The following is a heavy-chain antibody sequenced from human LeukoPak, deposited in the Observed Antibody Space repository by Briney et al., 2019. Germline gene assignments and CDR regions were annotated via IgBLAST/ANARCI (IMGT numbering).Heavy chain of an antibody. CDR1: GDSVSNNNAA. J-gene: IGHJ4*02. V-gene: IGHV6-1*01. CDR3: ARITARLFDY. Sequence: SQTLSLTCAISGDSVSNNNAAWNWIRQSPSRGLEWLGRTYYRSKWYNDYAVSTKSRITINPDTSKNQFSLQLDSVTPEDTAVYYCARITARLFDYWGQGTLVTVSS. D-gene: IGHD6-6*01. CDR2: TYYRSKWYN.